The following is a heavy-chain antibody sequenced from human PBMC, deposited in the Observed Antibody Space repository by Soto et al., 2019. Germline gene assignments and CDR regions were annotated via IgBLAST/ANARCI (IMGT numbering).Heavy chain of an antibody. V-gene: IGHV4-59*12. J-gene: IGHJ6*02. CDR3: LARGPLPTFGNGEYYYDVMAV. CDR2: NYYSGST. Sequence: SETLSLTCPVTGGSISTYYWSWIRQPREKRMEWIGYNYYSGSTNYNPSHKIQVTISVDRSKNQFSLKLSSVTAADTAVYYCLARGPLPTFGNGEYYYDVMAVWGQGTTDIVS. D-gene: IGHD3-3*01. CDR1: GGSISTYY.